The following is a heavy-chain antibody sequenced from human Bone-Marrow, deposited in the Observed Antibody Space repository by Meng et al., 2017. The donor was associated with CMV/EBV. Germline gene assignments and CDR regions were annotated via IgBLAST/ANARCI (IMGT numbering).Heavy chain of an antibody. CDR2: TYYRSKWYN. CDR3: ARQMGYFDY. J-gene: IGHJ4*02. D-gene: IGHD5-24*01. CDR1: GDSVSSNSAA. V-gene: IGHV6-1*01. Sequence: SETLSLTCAISGDSVSSNSAAWNWIRQSPSRGLEWLGRTYYRSKWYNDYAVSVKSRISITPDKSKNQFSLQLNSVTPEEAAVYYCARQMGYFDYWGQGTRVTVSS.